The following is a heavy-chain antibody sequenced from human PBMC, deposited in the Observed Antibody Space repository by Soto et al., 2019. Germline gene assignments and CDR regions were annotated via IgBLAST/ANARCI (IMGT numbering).Heavy chain of an antibody. Sequence: QLQLQESGSGLVKPSQTLSLTCAVSGGSISSGGYSWSWIRQPPGKGLEWIGYIYHSGSTYYNPSLNSRVTISVDRSKNQFSLKLSSVTAADTAVYYCARGRYYYDSSGPVDWFDPWGQGTLVTVSS. V-gene: IGHV4-30-2*01. D-gene: IGHD3-22*01. CDR1: GGSISSGGYS. J-gene: IGHJ5*02. CDR3: ARGRYYYDSSGPVDWFDP. CDR2: IYHSGST.